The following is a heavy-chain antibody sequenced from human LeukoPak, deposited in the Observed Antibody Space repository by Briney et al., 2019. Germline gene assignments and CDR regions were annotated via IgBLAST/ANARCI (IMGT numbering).Heavy chain of an antibody. CDR1: GFTFSSYG. CDR2: ISGSGGST. Sequence: RGTLRLSCAASGFTFSSYGMSWVRQAPGKGLEWVSAISGSGGSTYYADSVKGRFTISRDNSKNTLYLQMNSLRAEDTAVYYCAKDRYSYGFYFDYWGQGTLVTVSS. V-gene: IGHV3-23*01. J-gene: IGHJ4*02. D-gene: IGHD5-18*01. CDR3: AKDRYSYGFYFDY.